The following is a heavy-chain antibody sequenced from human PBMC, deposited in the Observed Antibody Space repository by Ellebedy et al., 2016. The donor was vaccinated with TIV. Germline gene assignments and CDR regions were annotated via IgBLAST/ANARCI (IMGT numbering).Heavy chain of an antibody. Sequence: MPSETLSLTCTVSGGSVSSGSYYWSWIRQPPGKGLEWIGYIYYSGSTNYNPSLKSRVTISVDTSKNQFSLKLSSVTAADTAVYYCARDRMDYYDSSGGWFDPWGQGTLVTVSS. CDR1: GGSVSSGSYY. J-gene: IGHJ5*02. D-gene: IGHD3-22*01. CDR3: ARDRMDYYDSSGGWFDP. CDR2: IYYSGST. V-gene: IGHV4-61*01.